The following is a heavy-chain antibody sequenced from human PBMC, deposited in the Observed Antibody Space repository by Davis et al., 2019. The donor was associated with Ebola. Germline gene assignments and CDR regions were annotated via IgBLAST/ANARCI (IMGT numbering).Heavy chain of an antibody. Sequence: MPSETLSLTCAISGGSISSSNWWNWVRQSPGTGLEWIGEIYHTGSTNYNPSLKSRVTFSIDTSKNQFSLKLSSVAAADTAVYYCARAKIAAAVFTWFDPWGQGTLVTVSS. D-gene: IGHD6-13*01. CDR1: GGSISSSNW. J-gene: IGHJ5*02. CDR2: IYHTGST. V-gene: IGHV4-4*02. CDR3: ARAKIAAAVFTWFDP.